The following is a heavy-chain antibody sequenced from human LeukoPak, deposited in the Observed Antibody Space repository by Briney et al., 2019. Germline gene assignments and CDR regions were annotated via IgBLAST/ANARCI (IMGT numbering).Heavy chain of an antibody. D-gene: IGHD5-24*01. CDR3: AREGKWLQLRYFDY. CDR2: ITNSGNSK. J-gene: IGHJ4*02. CDR1: EFTFSSYS. Sequence: PGGSLRLSCAASEFTFSSYSMNWVRQAPGKGLEWVSYITNSGNSKSYADSVKGRFTISRDNTKNSLYLQMNGLRAEDTAVYYCAREGKWLQLRYFDYWGQGTLVTVSS. V-gene: IGHV3-48*01.